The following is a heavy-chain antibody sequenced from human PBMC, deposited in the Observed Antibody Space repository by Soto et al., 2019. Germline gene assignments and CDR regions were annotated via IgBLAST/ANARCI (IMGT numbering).Heavy chain of an antibody. CDR1: GYTFTSYG. CDR2: INPGNGNT. CDR3: ASGRYFDSSNYLAY. V-gene: IGHV1-3*01. D-gene: IGHD3-22*01. Sequence: QVQLVQSGAEVKKPGASVKVSCKASGYTFTSYGINWVRQAPGRGLEWMGWINPGNGNTKYSQQFQGRVIIARDTAASTAYIELSSLRSEVTAVYYCASGRYFDSSNYLAYWGLGTLVTVSS. J-gene: IGHJ4*02.